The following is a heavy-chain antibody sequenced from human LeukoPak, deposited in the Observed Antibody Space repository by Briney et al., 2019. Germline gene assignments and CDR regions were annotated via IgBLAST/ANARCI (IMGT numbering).Heavy chain of an antibody. CDR2: IVSSGDTI. V-gene: IGHV3-48*01. CDR3: ARFAAGGSYYYYMDV. D-gene: IGHD6-25*01. CDR1: GFTFSSYA. J-gene: IGHJ6*03. Sequence: PGGSLRLSCAASGFTFSSYAMSWVRQAPGKGLEWVSYIVSSGDTIYYADSVKGRFTISRDNAKNSLYLQMNSLRADDTAVYYCARFAAGGSYYYYMDVWGKGTTVTVSS.